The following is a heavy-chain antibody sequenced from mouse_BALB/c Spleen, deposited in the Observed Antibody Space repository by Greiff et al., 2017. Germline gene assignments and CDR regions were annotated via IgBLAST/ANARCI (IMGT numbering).Heavy chain of an antibody. Sequence: EVKVVESGGGLVKPGGSLKLSCAASGFTFSSYAMSWVRQTPEKRLEWVASISSGGSTYYPDSVKGRFTISRDNARNILYLQMSSLRSEDTAMYYCARENRYDDAMDYWGQGTSVTVSS. J-gene: IGHJ4*01. V-gene: IGHV5-6-5*01. CDR1: GFTFSSYA. CDR3: ARENRYDDAMDY. D-gene: IGHD2-14*01. CDR2: ISSGGST.